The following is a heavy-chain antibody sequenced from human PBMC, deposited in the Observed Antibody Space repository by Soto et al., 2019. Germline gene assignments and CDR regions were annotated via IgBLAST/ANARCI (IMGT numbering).Heavy chain of an antibody. D-gene: IGHD2-21*02. Sequence: GASVKVSCKTSGYTFANYGIGWVRQAPGQGPEWVAWINVYSRSTNYAQKFRGRVTVTRDTSTSTAYMELSSLRSEDTAVYYCARSIVVVTALDYWGQGTLVTVSS. J-gene: IGHJ4*02. CDR2: INVYSRST. V-gene: IGHV1-18*01. CDR3: ARSIVVVTALDY. CDR1: GYTFANYG.